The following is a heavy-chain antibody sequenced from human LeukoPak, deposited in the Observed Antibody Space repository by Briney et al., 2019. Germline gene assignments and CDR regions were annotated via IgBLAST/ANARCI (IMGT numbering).Heavy chain of an antibody. J-gene: IGHJ5*02. D-gene: IGHD5/OR15-5a*01. CDR3: ARGPRATLPHH. CDR1: GDSISSGGYF. Sequence: NPSETLSLTCTVSGDSISSGGYFWGWIRQPPGKGLEWIGTIYYDGSTYYNPSVKSRVAISLRTSRNQVSLNLTSVTAADTAVYYCARGPRATLPHHWGQGTLVTVSS. V-gene: IGHV4-39*07. CDR2: IYYDGST.